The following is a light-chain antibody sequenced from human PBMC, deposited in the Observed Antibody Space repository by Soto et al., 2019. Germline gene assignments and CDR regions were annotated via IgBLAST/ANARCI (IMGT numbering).Light chain of an antibody. CDR3: QQRSKWPVT. V-gene: IGKV3-11*01. CDR2: DAT. Sequence: EIVLPQSPATLSLSPGERATLSCRASQSVNSYLAWYQQKPGQAPRLLNYDATSRATGIPARFSGSGSGTDFTPTISSLEPEDFAVYYCQQRSKWPVTFGGGTKVEIK. J-gene: IGKJ4*01. CDR1: QSVNSY.